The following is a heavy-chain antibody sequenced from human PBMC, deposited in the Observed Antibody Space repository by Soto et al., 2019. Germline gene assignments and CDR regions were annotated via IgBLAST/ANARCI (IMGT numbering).Heavy chain of an antibody. Sequence: EVQLVESGGGLVQPGGSLRLSCAGSGFKFSGYWMNWVRQAPGKGLVWVAHINNDGSDTTYADFVKGRVTISRDNAKNTLYLQMDCLSAEDTAVYYSTIVREFWSGWGKGTLVTIS. D-gene: IGHD3-3*01. CDR2: INNDGSDT. J-gene: IGHJ4*02. CDR3: TIVREFWSG. CDR1: GFKFSGYW. V-gene: IGHV3-74*01.